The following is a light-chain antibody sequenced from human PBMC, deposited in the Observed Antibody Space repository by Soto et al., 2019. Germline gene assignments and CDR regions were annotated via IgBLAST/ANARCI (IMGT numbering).Light chain of an antibody. V-gene: IGKV3-20*01. CDR3: QQYGASPLT. J-gene: IGKJ4*01. CDR2: GAS. Sequence: PGDGVSLSCRASQTVPNNYLAWYQQKPDQAPRLLTFGASNRATGIPDRFGGSGSGTDFTLSISRLEPEDFAVYYCQQYGASPLTFGGGARLEVK. CDR1: QTVPNNY.